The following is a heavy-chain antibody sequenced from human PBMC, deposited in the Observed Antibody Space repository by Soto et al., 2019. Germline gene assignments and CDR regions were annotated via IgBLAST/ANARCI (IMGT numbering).Heavy chain of an antibody. CDR3: ARYCSGTNCYTGGLDI. D-gene: IGHD2-15*01. Sequence: PSETLSLTCTVSGDSISSNYWTWIRQPPGKGLEWIGYIFYSGSANYNPSLKSRVTMSVDTSKKQFSLKLTSVTAADTAKYYCARYCSGTNCYTGGLDIWGQGTMVTVSS. V-gene: IGHV4-59*01. J-gene: IGHJ3*02. CDR1: GDSISSNY. CDR2: IFYSGSA.